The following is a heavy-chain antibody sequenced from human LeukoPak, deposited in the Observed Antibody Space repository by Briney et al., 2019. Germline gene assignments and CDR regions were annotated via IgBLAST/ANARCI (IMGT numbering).Heavy chain of an antibody. V-gene: IGHV3-53*01. J-gene: IGHJ4*02. CDR1: GVTVSSNY. CDR3: ARTSIDYYYDSSGYYLDY. D-gene: IGHD3-22*01. Sequence: GGSLSLSCAASGVTVSSNYMSWLRQAPGKGLEWVSVIYNGGSTYYADSVNGRFTISRDNSKNRLYLQMNSLRGEETVVYYCARTSIDYYYDSSGYYLDYWGQGTMVTVSS. CDR2: IYNGGST.